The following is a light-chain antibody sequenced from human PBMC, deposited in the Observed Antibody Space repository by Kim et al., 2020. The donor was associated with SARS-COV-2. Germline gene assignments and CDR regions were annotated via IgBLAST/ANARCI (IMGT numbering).Light chain of an antibody. CDR2: YDS. Sequence: ATGQTARMTCGGNNIGSKSVHWYQQKPGQAPVLVIYYDSDRPSGIPERFSGSNSGNTATLTISRVEAGDEADYYCQVWDSSSDHVVFGGGTQLTVL. CDR1: NIGSKS. V-gene: IGLV3-21*04. CDR3: QVWDSSSDHVV. J-gene: IGLJ2*01.